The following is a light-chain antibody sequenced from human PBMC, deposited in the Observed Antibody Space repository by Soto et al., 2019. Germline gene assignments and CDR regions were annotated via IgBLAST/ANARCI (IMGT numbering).Light chain of an antibody. CDR2: KTS. J-gene: IGKJ3*01. CDR3: QQYYSYEIFT. CDR1: QSISAW. Sequence: DIQMIQSPSTLSASVGDRVTITCRASQSISAWLAWYQQKPGKAPKLLIYKTSSLESGVPSRFSGSGSGTEFTLTISSLQPDDFATYYCQQYYSYEIFTFSPGTKVDIK. V-gene: IGKV1-5*03.